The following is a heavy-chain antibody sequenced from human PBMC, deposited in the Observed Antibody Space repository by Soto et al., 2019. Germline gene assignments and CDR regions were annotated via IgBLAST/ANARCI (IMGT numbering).Heavy chain of an antibody. V-gene: IGHV6-1*01. CDR1: GDIVSSNGAT. D-gene: IGHD1-26*01. Sequence: TLSLTCAISGDIVSSNGATWDCTRQSPSRCLEWLGRTYYRSKWCNDYAVSVKSRINGNPDTYKNQFYLHLNSVTPEDTAVYYCGRAQWGSDRDALDPLDPWGQGNLVTVYS. CDR2: TYYRSKWCN. CDR3: GRAQWGSDRDALDPLDP. J-gene: IGHJ5*02.